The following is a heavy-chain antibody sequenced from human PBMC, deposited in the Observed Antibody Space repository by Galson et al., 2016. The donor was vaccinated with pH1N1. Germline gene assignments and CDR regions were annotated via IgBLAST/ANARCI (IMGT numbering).Heavy chain of an antibody. J-gene: IGHJ6*02. CDR1: GYSFSNYY. CDR3: AKDRNNYDSSGYYTYYYYGLDV. Sequence: SVKVSCKASGYSFSNYYIHWVRQAPGQGLEWVGWINPNSGGTKYAQKFQGRVTMIRDASTTTGYMELSRLTSDDTAVYYCAKDRNNYDSSGYYTYYYYGLDVWGQGTTVIASS. V-gene: IGHV1-2*02. D-gene: IGHD3-22*01. CDR2: INPNSGGT.